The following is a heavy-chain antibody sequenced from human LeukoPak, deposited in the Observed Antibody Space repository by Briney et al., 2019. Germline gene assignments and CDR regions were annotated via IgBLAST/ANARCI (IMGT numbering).Heavy chain of an antibody. D-gene: IGHD5-18*01. J-gene: IGHJ3*02. Sequence: GGSLRLSCAASGFIFSSHAMSWVRQAPGKGLEWVSGITGSGDSTYYADSVMGRFIISRDNSKNTLYLQMNSLRAVDTAVYYCARDRVYSYGYRDAFDIWGQGTMVTVSS. CDR3: ARDRVYSYGYRDAFDI. CDR2: ITGSGDST. CDR1: GFIFSSHA. V-gene: IGHV3-23*01.